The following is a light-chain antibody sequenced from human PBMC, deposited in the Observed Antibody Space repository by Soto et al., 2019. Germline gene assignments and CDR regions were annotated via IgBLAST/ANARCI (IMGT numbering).Light chain of an antibody. CDR2: YDS. CDR3: QVWDSSSDHPRYV. V-gene: IGLV3-21*04. CDR1: NIGSKS. Sequence: SYELTQPPSVSVAPGKTARLTCGGNNIGSKSVHWYQQKPGQAPVLVIYYDSDRPSGIPERFSGSNSGNTATLTISRVEAGDEADYYCQVWDSSSDHPRYVFGTGTKVTVL. J-gene: IGLJ1*01.